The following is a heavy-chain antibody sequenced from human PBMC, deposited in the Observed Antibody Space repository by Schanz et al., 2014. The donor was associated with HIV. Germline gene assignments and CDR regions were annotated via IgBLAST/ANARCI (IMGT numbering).Heavy chain of an antibody. CDR1: GFTFSNYA. D-gene: IGHD3-16*01. J-gene: IGHJ6*02. CDR2: ISYDGSNK. V-gene: IGHV3-30-3*01. Sequence: QVQLVESGGGLVQPGGSLRLSCAVSGFTFSNYAMHWVRQAPGKGLEWVAVISYDGSNKYYADSVKGRFTISRDNSKNTLFLQMNSLRGEDTAVYYCARVANWDYYGMDVWGRGTTVTVSS. CDR3: ARVANWDYYGMDV.